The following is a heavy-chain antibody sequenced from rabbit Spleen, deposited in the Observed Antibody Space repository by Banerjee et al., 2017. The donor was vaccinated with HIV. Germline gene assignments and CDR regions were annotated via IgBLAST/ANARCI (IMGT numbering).Heavy chain of an antibody. D-gene: IGHD7-1*01. CDR1: GVSFSGNSY. Sequence: QSLEESGGDLVKPGASLTLTCIASGVSFSGNSYMCWVRQAPGKGLEWIGYIDPVFGVTVYANWVNGRFTISRDNAQNTLYLQLNSLTAADTATYFCAKEAGYAGYGDGNLWGQGTLVTV. CDR2: IDPVFGVT. J-gene: IGHJ4*01. CDR3: AKEAGYAGYGDGNL. V-gene: IGHV1S40*01.